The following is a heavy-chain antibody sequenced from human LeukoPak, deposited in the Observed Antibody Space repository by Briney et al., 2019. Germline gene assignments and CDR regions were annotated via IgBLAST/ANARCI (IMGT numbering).Heavy chain of an antibody. J-gene: IGHJ4*02. V-gene: IGHV4-59*11. D-gene: IGHD2-8*01. Sequence: PSEPLSLTCTVSSGSIGSHYWSWIRQPPGKGLEWIGSVYYTGCTYYNPSLKSRVTISVDTSKNIFSLNLNSVTAADTAVYYCARDHCTNGVCYDDRGHFDYWGQGTLVTVSS. CDR2: VYYTGCT. CDR3: ARDHCTNGVCYDDRGHFDY. CDR1: SGSIGSHY.